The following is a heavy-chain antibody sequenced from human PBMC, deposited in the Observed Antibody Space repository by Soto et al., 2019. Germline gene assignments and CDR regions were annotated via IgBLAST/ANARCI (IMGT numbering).Heavy chain of an antibody. Sequence: GGSLRLSCAASGFTFSNAWMTWVRQTPGKGLEWVGRIKSKTDGGTTDFAAPVKGRFTISRDDSKNTLYLQMNSLKTEDTAVYYCTTDFLLQTLGMDVWGQGTTVTSP. CDR2: IKSKTDGGTT. J-gene: IGHJ6*02. V-gene: IGHV3-15*01. CDR1: GFTFSNAW. D-gene: IGHD2-15*01. CDR3: TTDFLLQTLGMDV.